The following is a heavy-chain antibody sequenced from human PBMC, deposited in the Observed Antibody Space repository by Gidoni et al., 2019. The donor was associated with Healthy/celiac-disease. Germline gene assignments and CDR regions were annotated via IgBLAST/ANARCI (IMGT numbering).Heavy chain of an antibody. J-gene: IGHJ4*02. V-gene: IGHV3-11*06. CDR3: ARDGDYYDSSGYSVDY. D-gene: IGHD3-22*01. CDR2: ISSSSSYT. Sequence: QVQLVESGGGLVKPGGSLRLSCSASGFTFRDYYMSWIRQAPGKGLEWVSYISSSSSYTNYADSVKGRFTISRDNAKNSLYLQMNSLRAEDTAVYYCARDGDYYDSSGYSVDYWGQGTLVTVSS. CDR1: GFTFRDYY.